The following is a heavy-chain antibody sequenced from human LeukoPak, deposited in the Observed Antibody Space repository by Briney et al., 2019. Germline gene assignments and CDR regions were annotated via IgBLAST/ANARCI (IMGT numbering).Heavy chain of an antibody. CDR2: IYTSGST. CDR3: ARSQSLYSSSWVFDY. D-gene: IGHD6-13*01. CDR1: GGSISSYY. J-gene: IGHJ4*02. V-gene: IGHV4-4*07. Sequence: SETLSLTCTVSGGSISSYYWSWIRQPAGEGLEWIGRIYTSGSTNYNPSLKSRITMSVDTSKNQFSLKLSSVTAADTAVYYCARSQSLYSSSWVFDYWGQGTLVTVSS.